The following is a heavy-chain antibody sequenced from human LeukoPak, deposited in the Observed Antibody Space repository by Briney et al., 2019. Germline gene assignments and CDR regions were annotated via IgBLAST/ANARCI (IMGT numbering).Heavy chain of an antibody. J-gene: IGHJ4*02. D-gene: IGHD4-17*01. CDR2: ISSSGSTI. V-gene: IGHV3-48*03. CDR1: GFTFSSYE. Sequence: PGGSLRLSCAASGFTFSSYEMNWVRQAPGKGLEWVSYISSSGSTIYYADSVKGRFTISRDNAKNSLYLQMNSLRAEDTAVYYCARQTSTTVTTSGYTYWGQGTLVTVSS. CDR3: ARQTSTTVTTSGYTY.